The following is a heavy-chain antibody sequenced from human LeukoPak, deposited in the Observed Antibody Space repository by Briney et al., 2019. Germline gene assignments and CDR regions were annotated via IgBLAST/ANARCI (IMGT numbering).Heavy chain of an antibody. Sequence: GGSLRLSCAASGFTFSSYGMHWVRQAPGQGLEWVAVIWYDGSNKYYADSVKGRFTISRDNSKNTLYLQMNSLRAEDTAVYYCARELQAGWYYFDYWGQGTLVTVSS. CDR3: ARELQAGWYYFDY. J-gene: IGHJ4*02. CDR2: IWYDGSNK. V-gene: IGHV3-33*01. CDR1: GFTFSSYG. D-gene: IGHD6-19*01.